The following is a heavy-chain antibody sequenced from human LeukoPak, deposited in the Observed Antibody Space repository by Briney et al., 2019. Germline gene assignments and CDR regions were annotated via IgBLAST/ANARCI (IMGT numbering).Heavy chain of an antibody. CDR3: ARDIVPNDYGCDI. CDR1: GYTFTSYA. J-gene: IGHJ3*02. V-gene: IGHV1-3*01. Sequence: ASVKVSCKASGYTFTSYAMHWVRQAPGQRLEWMGWINAGNGNTKYSQKFQGRVTVTRDTSASTAYMELSSLRSEDTAVYYCARDIVPNDYGCDIWGQGTMVTVSS. D-gene: IGHD1-1*01. CDR2: INAGNGNT.